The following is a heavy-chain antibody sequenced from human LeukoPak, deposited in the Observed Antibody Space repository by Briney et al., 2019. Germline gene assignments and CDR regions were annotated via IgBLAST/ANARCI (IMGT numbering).Heavy chain of an antibody. D-gene: IGHD6-19*01. J-gene: IGHJ4*02. CDR1: GFTFSSYW. CDR2: IKQDGSEK. V-gene: IGHV3-7*03. Sequence: RGSLRLSCAASGFTFSSYWMSWVRQAPGKGREWVANIKQDGSEKYYVDSVKGRFTISRDNAKNSLYLQMNSLRAEDTAVYYCARDSGSSGWYFDYWGQGTLVTVSS. CDR3: ARDSGSSGWYFDY.